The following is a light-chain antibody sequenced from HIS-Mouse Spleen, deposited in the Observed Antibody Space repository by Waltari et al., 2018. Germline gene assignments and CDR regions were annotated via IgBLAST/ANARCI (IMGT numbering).Light chain of an antibody. CDR3: YSTDSSGNHRV. V-gene: IGLV3-10*01. J-gene: IGLJ2*01. CDR2: EDS. Sequence: SYELTQPPSVSVSQGQTARITCSGDALPKQYAYWYQQKSGQAPVLVIYEDSKRPSGIPERFSGSSSGTMATLTISGAQLEDEADYYCYSTDSSGNHRVFGGGTKLTVL. CDR1: ALPKQY.